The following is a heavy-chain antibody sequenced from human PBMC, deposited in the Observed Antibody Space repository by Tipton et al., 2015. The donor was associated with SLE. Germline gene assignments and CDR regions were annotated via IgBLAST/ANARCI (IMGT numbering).Heavy chain of an antibody. Sequence: TLSLTCAVNGGSFSGYYWNWIRQTPGKGLEWIGDINDSGSTNYNPSLKSRVTISVDTSKNQFSLQLNSVTPEDTAVYYCARDETYRAGTFDIWGQGTMVTVSS. CDR3: ARDETYRAGTFDI. CDR2: INDSGST. D-gene: IGHD1-26*01. V-gene: IGHV4-34*01. CDR1: GGSFSGYY. J-gene: IGHJ3*02.